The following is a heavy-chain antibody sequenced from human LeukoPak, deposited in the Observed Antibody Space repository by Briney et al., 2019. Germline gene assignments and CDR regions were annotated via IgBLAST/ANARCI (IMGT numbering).Heavy chain of an antibody. V-gene: IGHV3-53*01. CDR1: GFTLSSNY. J-gene: IGHJ4*02. D-gene: IGHD6-13*01. CDR2: IYSGGST. CDR3: ARGLYSSSPPFDY. Sequence: PGGSLTLSCAASGFTLSSNYMSWVRQAPGKGLEWVSVIYSGGSTYYADSVKGRFTISRDNSKNTLYLQMNSLRAEDTAVYYCARGLYSSSPPFDYWGQGTLVTVSS.